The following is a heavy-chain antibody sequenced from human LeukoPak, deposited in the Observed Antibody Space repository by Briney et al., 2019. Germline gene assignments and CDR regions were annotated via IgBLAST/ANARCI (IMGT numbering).Heavy chain of an antibody. V-gene: IGHV1-2*02. CDR1: GYTFTVYY. CDR2: INPNSGGT. J-gene: IGHJ4*02. Sequence: ASVKVSCKASGYTFTVYYLHWVRQAPGQGLEWMGWINPNSGGTNYAQKFQGRVTMTRDTSISTAYMELSRLRSDDTAVYYCATPGGLDSNYIFDYWGQGTLVTVSS. D-gene: IGHD4-11*01. CDR3: ATPGGLDSNYIFDY.